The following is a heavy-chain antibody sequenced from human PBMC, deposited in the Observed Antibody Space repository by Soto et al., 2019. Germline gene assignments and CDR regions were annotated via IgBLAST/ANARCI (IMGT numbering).Heavy chain of an antibody. J-gene: IGHJ4*02. CDR3: ERDRHCVRFDY. Sequence: PSEPLSLTCTVSGGSISSYYWSWIRQPPGKGLEWIGYIYYSGSTNYNPSLKSRVTISVDTYKNQFSLKLSSVTAADTAVYYCERDRHCVRFDYWGQGTLVTVSS. CDR2: IYYSGST. D-gene: IGHD2-21*02. V-gene: IGHV4-59*01. CDR1: GGSISSYY.